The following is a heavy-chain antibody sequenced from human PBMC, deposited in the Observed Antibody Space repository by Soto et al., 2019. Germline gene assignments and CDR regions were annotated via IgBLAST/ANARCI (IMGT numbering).Heavy chain of an antibody. CDR2: INPDSGAT. CDR1: GYSFTGYY. V-gene: IGHV1-2*02. D-gene: IGHD2-8*02. Sequence: HEHLVQSGAEVKRPGASLKVSCKASGYSFTGYYIHWVRQAPGQGLEWMGWINPDSGATNYAQYFQGRVTLTSDTSISTASMDLTSLTSDDTAVYYCARVDYGTGGYPFPYFDYWGQGTLVIVSS. J-gene: IGHJ4*02. CDR3: ARVDYGTGGYPFPYFDY.